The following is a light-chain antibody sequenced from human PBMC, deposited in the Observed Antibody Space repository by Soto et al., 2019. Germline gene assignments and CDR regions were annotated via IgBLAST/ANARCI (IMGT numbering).Light chain of an antibody. CDR1: SGPVFTSSY. CDR3: LLYLGGGIWV. CDR2: NTN. J-gene: IGLJ3*02. V-gene: IGLV8-61*01. Sequence: QAVVTQEPSFSVSPGGTVTLTCGLSSGPVFTSSYPNWYQQTPGQAPRTLIFNTNTRSSGVTDRFSGSILGDKAALTIPGAQADDDSYYYCLLYLGGGIWVFGGGTKLTVL.